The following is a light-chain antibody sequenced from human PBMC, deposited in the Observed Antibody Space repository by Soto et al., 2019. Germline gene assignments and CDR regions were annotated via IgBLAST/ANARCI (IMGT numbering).Light chain of an antibody. CDR3: SSDAGSNILV. V-gene: IGLV2-8*01. CDR1: SSDVGGYNY. CDR2: EVS. J-gene: IGLJ2*01. Sequence: QSALAQPPSASGSPGQSVTISCTGTSSDVGGYNYVSWYQQHPGKAPKSMIYEVSKRPSGVPDRFSGSKSGNTASLTVSGLQAEDEADYYCSSDAGSNILVFGGGTKLTVL.